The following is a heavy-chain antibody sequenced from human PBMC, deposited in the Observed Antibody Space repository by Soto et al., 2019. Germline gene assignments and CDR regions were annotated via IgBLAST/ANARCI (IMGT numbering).Heavy chain of an antibody. J-gene: IGHJ3*02. CDR3: AKGGSGRYSNAFDI. V-gene: IGHV4-39*01. Sequence: QLQLQESGPGLVKPSETLSLTCTVSGGSISSSSYYWGWIRQPPGKGLEWIGRSYYSGSTYYNPPLKSRVTISVDTSKTLFSPKLSSVTAADTAVYYCAKGGSGRYSNAFDIWGQGTMVTVSS. D-gene: IGHD3-10*01. CDR1: GGSISSSSYY. CDR2: SYYSGST.